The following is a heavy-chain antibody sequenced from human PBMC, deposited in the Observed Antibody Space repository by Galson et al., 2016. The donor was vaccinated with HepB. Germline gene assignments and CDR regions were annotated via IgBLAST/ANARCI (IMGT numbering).Heavy chain of an antibody. CDR1: GFAFNRHG. Sequence: SLRLSCAASGFAFNRHGMHWVRQAPGKGLEWVAADSMDGRRKFYADSVKGRFTISRDFSDNTLFLQMCSLSPDDTAVYYCAKRHEYCPPVGCSVDYWGQGTLVFVSS. V-gene: IGHV3-30*18. J-gene: IGHJ4*02. CDR3: AKRHEYCPPVGCSVDY. CDR2: DSMDGRRK. D-gene: IGHD2/OR15-2a*01.